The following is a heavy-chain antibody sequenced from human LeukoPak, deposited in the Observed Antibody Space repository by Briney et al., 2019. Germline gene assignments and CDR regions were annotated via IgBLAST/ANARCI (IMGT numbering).Heavy chain of an antibody. V-gene: IGHV4-30-2*01. D-gene: IGHD5-18*01. CDR3: ASGRRGYSYGYYYYGTDV. CDR2: IYYSGSI. CDR1: GGSISDGGYY. J-gene: IGHJ6*02. Sequence: SETLSLTCTVFGGSISDGGYYWNWIRQPRGKGLEWIGYIYYSGSIYYNPSLKSRVTLSVDKSKNQFSLKLSSVTAADTAVYYCASGRRGYSYGYYYYGTDVWGQGTTVTVSS.